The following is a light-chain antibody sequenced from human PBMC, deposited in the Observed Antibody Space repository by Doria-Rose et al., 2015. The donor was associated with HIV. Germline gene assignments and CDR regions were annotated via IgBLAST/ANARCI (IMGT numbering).Light chain of an antibody. V-gene: IGLV2-14*01. J-gene: IGLJ3*02. CDR1: SSDVGYHNY. Sequence: QSVLIQPASVSGSPGQSITISCTILSSDVGYHNYVSWYQQHPGKAPKLLIYEVSNRPSGISSRFSGSMSGYTASLTISGLQPEDEADYYRSSYVTGTTVFGGGTKLTVL. CDR2: EVS. CDR3: SSYVTGTTV.